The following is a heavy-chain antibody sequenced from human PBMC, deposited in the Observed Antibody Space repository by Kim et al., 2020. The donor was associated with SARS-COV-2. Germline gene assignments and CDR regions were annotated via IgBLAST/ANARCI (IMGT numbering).Heavy chain of an antibody. CDR1: GGSISSISYY. D-gene: IGHD3-10*01. Sequence: SETLSLTCTVSGGSISSISYYWGWIRQPPGKGLEWIGSIYYSGSTYYNPSLKSRVTISVDTSKNQFSLKLSSVTAADTAVYYCARHYYYGSGSYFSYYYYGMDVWGQGTTVTVSS. CDR2: IYYSGST. J-gene: IGHJ6*02. V-gene: IGHV4-39*01. CDR3: ARHYYYGSGSYFSYYYYGMDV.